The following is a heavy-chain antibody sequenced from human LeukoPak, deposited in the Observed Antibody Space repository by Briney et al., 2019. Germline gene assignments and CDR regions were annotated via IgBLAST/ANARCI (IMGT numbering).Heavy chain of an antibody. V-gene: IGHV4-39*07. CDR1: GGSISSSSYY. Sequence: TSETLSLTCTVSGGSISSSSYYWGWISQPPGKGLEWIGSIYYSGSTYYNPSLKSRVTISVDTSKNQFSLKLSSVTAADTAVYYCARDYSGYDYVNWGQGTLVTVSS. D-gene: IGHD5-12*01. J-gene: IGHJ4*02. CDR2: IYYSGST. CDR3: ARDYSGYDYVN.